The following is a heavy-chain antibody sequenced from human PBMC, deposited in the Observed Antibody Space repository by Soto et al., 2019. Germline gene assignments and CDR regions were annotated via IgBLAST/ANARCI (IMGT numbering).Heavy chain of an antibody. CDR3: ARDQSRYYYGMDV. CDR1: GGSISSYY. V-gene: IGHV4-59*01. CDR2: IYYSGST. D-gene: IGHD3-9*01. J-gene: IGHJ6*02. Sequence: SETLSLTCTVSGGSISSYYWSWIRQPPGKGLEWIGYIYYSGSTNYNPSLKSRVTISVDKSKNQFSLKLSSVTAADTALYYCARDQSRYYYGMDVWGQGTTVTVSS.